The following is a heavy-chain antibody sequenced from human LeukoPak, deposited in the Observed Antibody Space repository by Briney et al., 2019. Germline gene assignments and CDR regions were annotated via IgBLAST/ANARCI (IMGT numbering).Heavy chain of an antibody. CDR2: IDYSGTT. Sequence: SETLSLTCTVSGGSISSGGYYWSWIRQHPGKGLEWIGYIDYSGTTYYNPSLKSRLTMSVDTSKNQFSLKLSSVTAADTAVYYCARQGTVTTYYYYYYGMDVWGQGTTVTVSS. D-gene: IGHD4-17*01. CDR3: ARQGTVTTYYYYYYGMDV. V-gene: IGHV4-31*03. J-gene: IGHJ6*02. CDR1: GGSISSGGYY.